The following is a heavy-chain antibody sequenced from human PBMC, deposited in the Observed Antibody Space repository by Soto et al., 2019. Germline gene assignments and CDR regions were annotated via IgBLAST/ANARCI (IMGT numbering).Heavy chain of an antibody. Sequence: ASVKVSCKASGYTFTSYGISWVRQAPGQGLEWMGWISAYNGNTNYAQKLQGRVTMTTDTSTSTAYMELRSLRSDDTAVYYCARVGFEYSSSSRAFDIWGQGXMVTVSS. CDR2: ISAYNGNT. J-gene: IGHJ3*02. CDR3: ARVGFEYSSSSRAFDI. V-gene: IGHV1-18*04. D-gene: IGHD6-6*01. CDR1: GYTFTSYG.